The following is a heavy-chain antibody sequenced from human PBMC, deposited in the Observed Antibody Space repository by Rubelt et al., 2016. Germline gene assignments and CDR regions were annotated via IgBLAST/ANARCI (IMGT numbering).Heavy chain of an antibody. J-gene: IGHJ2*01. CDR1: GASISPYS. V-gene: IGHV4-59*06. Sequence: QVQLQESGPGLVKPSETLSLTCTVSGASISPYSWSWIRQPPGKGLEWIGYIYYSGSTYYNPSLKSRVTLSVATSKTQFSLKLGSVTAADTAVYYGARDGSSPRGGSYYYWYFDLWGRGTLVTVSS. D-gene: IGHD1-26*01. CDR3: ARDGSSPRGGSYYYWYFDL. CDR2: IYYSGST.